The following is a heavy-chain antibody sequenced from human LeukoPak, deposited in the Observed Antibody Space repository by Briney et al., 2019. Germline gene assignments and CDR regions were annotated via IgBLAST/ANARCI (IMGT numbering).Heavy chain of an antibody. CDR3: ARDGKGRFDFRENDY. D-gene: IGHD3-3*01. V-gene: IGHV1-18*01. J-gene: IGHJ4*02. CDR1: GYTFSIYG. CDR2: ISAHTGKS. Sequence: GASVKVSCKASGYTFSIYGITWVRQAPGQGLEWMGWISAHTGKSDYAQKFQNRVTMTADTATSIAYMELRSLGSDDTAVYYCARDGKGRFDFRENDYWGQGTLVTVSS.